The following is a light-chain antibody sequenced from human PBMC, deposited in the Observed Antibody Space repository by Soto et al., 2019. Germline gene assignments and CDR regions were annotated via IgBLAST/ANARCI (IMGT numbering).Light chain of an antibody. V-gene: IGLV2-11*01. CDR3: CSYAGSYTYV. CDR2: DVS. J-gene: IGLJ1*01. CDR1: SSDVGGYNY. Sequence: ALTEPRSVSGSPGQSVTISCTGTSSDVGGYNYVSWYQQHPGKASKLMIYDVSKRPSGVPDRFSGSKSGNTASLTISGLQAEDEADYYCCSYAGSYTYVFGTGTKVTVL.